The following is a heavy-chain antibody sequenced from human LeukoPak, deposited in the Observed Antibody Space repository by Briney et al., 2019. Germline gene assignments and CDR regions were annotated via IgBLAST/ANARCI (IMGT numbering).Heavy chain of an antibody. J-gene: IGHJ5*02. V-gene: IGHV1-2*02. D-gene: IGHD3-16*02. CDR1: GYTFTGYY. CDR2: INPNSGGT. CDR3: ARAGLRLRLGELSLERNWFDP. Sequence: ASVKVSCKASGYTFTGYYTHWVRQAPGQGLEWMGWINPNSGGTNYDEKVQGRVTMTRYTSITPAYMELSRLRSDDTAVYYCARAGLRLRLGELSLERNWFDPWGQGTLVTVSS.